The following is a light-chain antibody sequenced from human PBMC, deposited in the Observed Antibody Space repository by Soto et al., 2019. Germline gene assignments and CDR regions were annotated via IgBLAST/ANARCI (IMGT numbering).Light chain of an antibody. CDR2: KAS. CDR3: QQYHSYPWT. J-gene: IGKJ1*01. Sequence: DIQMTQSPSILSASVGDRVTITCRASQSISSWLAWFQQMPGKAPNLLIYKASNLQSGVPSRFSGSESETDFTLTITSLQPDDFATYYCQQYHSYPWTFGQGTRVDVK. CDR1: QSISSW. V-gene: IGKV1-5*03.